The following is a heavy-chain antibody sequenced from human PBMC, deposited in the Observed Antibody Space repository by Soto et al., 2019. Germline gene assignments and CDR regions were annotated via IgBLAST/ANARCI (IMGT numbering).Heavy chain of an antibody. D-gene: IGHD2-21*01. CDR3: ARGRNSRTEYCGTDSCAWFDP. J-gene: IGHJ5*02. V-gene: IGHV3-23*01. CDR1: GFSFSSYA. Sequence: GGSLRLSCAASGFSFSSYAMSWVRQAPGKGLEWVSAISGSGGSTYYADSVKGRFTISRDNSKNTLYLQMDSLRAEDTAVYYCARGRNSRTEYCGTDSCAWFDPWGQGTLVTVS. CDR2: ISGSGGST.